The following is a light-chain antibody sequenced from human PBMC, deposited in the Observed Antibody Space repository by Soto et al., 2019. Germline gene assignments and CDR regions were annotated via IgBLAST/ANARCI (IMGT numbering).Light chain of an antibody. CDR3: QPYNNWPLT. V-gene: IGKV3D-15*01. CDR1: QTVNSD. J-gene: IGKJ4*01. CDR2: DAS. Sequence: EIVLTQSPGTLSLSHGERATLSCRASQTVNSDYLTWYQQKPGQAPRLLIYDASNRATGIPARFSGSRSGPEFTLTINSLQSEDFAIYYCQPYNNWPLTFGGGTKVDIK.